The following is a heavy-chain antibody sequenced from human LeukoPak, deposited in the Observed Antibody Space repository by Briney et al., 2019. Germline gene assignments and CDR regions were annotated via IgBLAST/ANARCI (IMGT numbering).Heavy chain of an antibody. V-gene: IGHV4-59*01. CDR2: ISSSGSP. CDR3: AREKYDSRGSYAFDI. J-gene: IGHJ3*02. Sequence: PSETLSLTCTVSGASIRTNYWSWIRQAPGKGLEWIAFISSSGSPNYNPSLKSRLTMYLDTSNNQFSLKLASVTAADTAVYYCAREKYDSRGSYAFDIWGQGTMVTVSS. CDR1: GASIRTNY. D-gene: IGHD3-22*01.